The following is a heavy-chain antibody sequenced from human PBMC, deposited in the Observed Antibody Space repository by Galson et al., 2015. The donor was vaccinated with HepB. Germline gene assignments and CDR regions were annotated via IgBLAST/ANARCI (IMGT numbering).Heavy chain of an antibody. D-gene: IGHD3-10*01. CDR1: EFTFSSYW. CDR3: ARRISLVRGIITRPDYYYGMGV. CDR2: INPDGSEE. Sequence: LRLSCAGSEFTFSSYWMNWVRQAPGKGLEWVAHINPDGSEEYYAASLKGRFTISRDNAKNSLYLQMDSLRAEDTAVYYCARRISLVRGIITRPDYYYGMGVWGQGTTVTVAS. J-gene: IGHJ6*02. V-gene: IGHV3-7*03.